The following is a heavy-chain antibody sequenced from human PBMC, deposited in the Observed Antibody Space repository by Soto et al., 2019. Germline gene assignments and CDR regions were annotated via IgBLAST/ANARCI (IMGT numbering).Heavy chain of an antibody. V-gene: IGHV4-31*03. CDR2: IYYSGST. CDR1: GDSISGGSYY. D-gene: IGHD5-12*01. J-gene: IGHJ4*02. Sequence: SETLSLTCTVSGDSISGGSYYWSWIRQHPGKGLEWIGYIYYSGSTYYNPSLKSRVTISVDTSKNQFSLKLSSVTAADTAVYYCARAYSGYADFDYWGQGTLVTVSS. CDR3: ARAYSGYADFDY.